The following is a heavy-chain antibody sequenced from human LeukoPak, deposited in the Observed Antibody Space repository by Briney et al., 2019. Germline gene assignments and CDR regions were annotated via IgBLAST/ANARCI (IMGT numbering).Heavy chain of an antibody. CDR3: ARDRRRGSSGWDLNP. CDR1: GYTFTSYV. CDR2: ISAYNGNT. V-gene: IGHV1-18*01. D-gene: IGHD6-19*01. J-gene: IGHJ5*02. Sequence: ASVKVSCKASGYTFTSYVISCVRQAPGQGLEWMAWISAYNGNTNYAQKFQGRVTMTTDTSTSTANMELRSLRSDDTAVYYCARDRRRGSSGWDLNPWGQGTLVTVSS.